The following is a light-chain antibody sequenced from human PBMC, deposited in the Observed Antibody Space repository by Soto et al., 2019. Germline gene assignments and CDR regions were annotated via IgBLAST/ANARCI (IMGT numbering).Light chain of an antibody. V-gene: IGLV2-18*02. CDR2: EVR. Sequence: QSVLTQPPSVSGSPGQSVTISCTGTSSDIGAYNRVSWYQQPPGTAPKLMIYEVRDRTSGVPDRFSGSKSGNTASLTISGLQAEDEADYYCISYTSSNTLIFGGGTKLTVL. CDR3: ISYTSSNTLI. J-gene: IGLJ2*01. CDR1: SSDIGAYNR.